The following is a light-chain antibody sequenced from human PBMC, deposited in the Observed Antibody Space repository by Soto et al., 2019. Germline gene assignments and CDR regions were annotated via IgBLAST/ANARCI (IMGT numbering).Light chain of an antibody. Sequence: EIVLTQSPGTLSLFPGERATLSCRASPSVSDFLAWYQQKPGQAPRLLIYDAAKRAPGIPARFSGSGSGTDFTLTISSLEPEDSAVYYCQQRSNWPIFTFGPGTKV. CDR2: DAA. CDR1: PSVSDF. V-gene: IGKV3-11*01. J-gene: IGKJ3*01. CDR3: QQRSNWPIFT.